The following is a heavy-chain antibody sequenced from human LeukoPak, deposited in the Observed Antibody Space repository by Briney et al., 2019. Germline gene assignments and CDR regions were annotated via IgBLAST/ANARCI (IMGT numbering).Heavy chain of an antibody. CDR2: ISYNERDK. D-gene: IGHD4-11*01. CDR1: GFTFSSIG. Sequence: GGSLRLSCAASGFTFSSIGMHWVRQAPGKGLEWVASISYNERDKFYADSVKGRFTISRDNSKNTLYLQMNSLRPEDTAVYYCAKPTTVITSYYFDYWGQGTLVTVSS. CDR3: AKPTTVITSYYFDY. V-gene: IGHV3-30*18. J-gene: IGHJ4*02.